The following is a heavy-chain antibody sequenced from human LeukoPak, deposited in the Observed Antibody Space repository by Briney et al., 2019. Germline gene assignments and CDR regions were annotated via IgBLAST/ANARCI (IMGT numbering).Heavy chain of an antibody. CDR3: ASLFLCYGCSSSSDSFNI. J-gene: IGHJ3*02. CDR2: INSDGSRT. V-gene: IGHV3-74*01. CDR1: GFTVSTNY. Sequence: PGGSLRLSCAASGFTVSTNYMTWVRQAPGKGLVWVSRINSDGSRTTYADSVKGRFTISRDNAKNTLYLQMNSLRAEDTAVYYCASLFLCYGCSSSSDSFNIWGQGTMVTVSS. D-gene: IGHD6-6*01.